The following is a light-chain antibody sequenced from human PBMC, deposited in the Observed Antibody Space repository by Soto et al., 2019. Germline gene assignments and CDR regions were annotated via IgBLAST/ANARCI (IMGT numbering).Light chain of an antibody. CDR1: QTVDGAY. CDR3: HQYGSSPPT. CDR2: GAS. Sequence: EIVLTQSPGTLSLSPGERATLSCRASQTVDGAYLAWYQQKPGQPPRLLIYGASSRATGIPNNFSGSGSGTDFTLTINRLGPEDFAVYYCHQYGSSPPTFGGGTKVETK. V-gene: IGKV3-20*01. J-gene: IGKJ4*01.